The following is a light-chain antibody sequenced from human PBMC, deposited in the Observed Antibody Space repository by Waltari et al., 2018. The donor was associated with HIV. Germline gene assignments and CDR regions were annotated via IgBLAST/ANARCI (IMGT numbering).Light chain of an antibody. J-gene: IGKJ3*01. CDR2: DAS. CDR1: QSVSKS. CDR3: QQYDNWPPGT. Sequence: EIVMTQSPATLSVSPGARATLSCRTSQSVSKSLAWYQQKPGQAPRLLIYDASTGATGIPARFSGSGSGTVFTLTVSSLQTDDFAVYYCQQYDNWPPGTFGPGTRVEVK. V-gene: IGKV3-15*01.